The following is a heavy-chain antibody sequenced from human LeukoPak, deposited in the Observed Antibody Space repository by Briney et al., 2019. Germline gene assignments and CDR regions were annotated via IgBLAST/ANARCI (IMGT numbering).Heavy chain of an antibody. V-gene: IGHV1-69*04. CDR3: ARDPRYDNSGPLGN. D-gene: IGHD3-22*01. Sequence: SVTVSFQASVCTFSSYAISGVGPPPARGLAGVGMIIPILGTTNYAQKVQGRVTITRDKSTSTAYLELSSLRSEDTAVYYCARDPRYDNSGPLGNWGQGNLVTVSS. J-gene: IGHJ4*02. CDR2: IIPILGTT. CDR1: VCTFSSYA.